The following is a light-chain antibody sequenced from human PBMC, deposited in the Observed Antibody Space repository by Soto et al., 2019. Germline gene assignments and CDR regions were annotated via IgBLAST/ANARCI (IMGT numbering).Light chain of an antibody. CDR1: SGSIATHY. CDR2: DDY. Sequence: NFMLTQPHSVSESPGKPVTISCTRSSGSIATHYVQWYQQRPGSAPTTVIYDDYQRPSGVPDRFSGSIDSSSNSASLTISGLKTEDEADYYCQSYDSTNRVFGGGTKLTVL. J-gene: IGLJ3*02. V-gene: IGLV6-57*04. CDR3: QSYDSTNRV.